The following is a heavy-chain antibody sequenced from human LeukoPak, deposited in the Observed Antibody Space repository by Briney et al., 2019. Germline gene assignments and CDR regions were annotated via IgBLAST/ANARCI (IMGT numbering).Heavy chain of an antibody. Sequence: SETLSLTCTVSGGSISSSSYYWGWIRQPPGKGLEWIGSIYYSGSTYHNPSLKSRVTISVDTSKNQFSLKLSSVTAADTAAYYCARRREDTALDWFDPWGQGTLVTVSS. J-gene: IGHJ5*02. CDR3: ARRREDTALDWFDP. CDR2: IYYSGST. CDR1: GGSISSSSYY. V-gene: IGHV4-39*01. D-gene: IGHD5-18*01.